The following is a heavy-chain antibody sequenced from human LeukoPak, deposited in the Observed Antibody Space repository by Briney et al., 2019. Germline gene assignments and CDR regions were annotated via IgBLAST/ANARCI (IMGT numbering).Heavy chain of an antibody. D-gene: IGHD6-19*01. Sequence: SETLSLTCTVSGGSISSYYWSWIRQPPGKGLEWIGYIYYSGSTNYNPSPKSRVTISVDTSKNQLSLKLSSVTAADTAVYYCARGLLRYSSGIDYWGQGTLVTVSS. V-gene: IGHV4-59*01. CDR3: ARGLLRYSSGIDY. J-gene: IGHJ4*02. CDR2: IYYSGST. CDR1: GGSISSYY.